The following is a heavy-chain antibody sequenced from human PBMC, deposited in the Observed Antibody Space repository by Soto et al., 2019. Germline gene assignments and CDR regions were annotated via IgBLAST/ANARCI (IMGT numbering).Heavy chain of an antibody. D-gene: IGHD1-1*01. CDR2: ISYDGSDK. V-gene: IGHV3-30*18. Sequence: QVQLVESGGGVVQTGRSLRLSCAASGFTFSSYGMHWVRQAPGKGLEWVAVISYDGSDKYYADSVQGRFTISRDNSKNTLDLQMNSLRAEDTAVYYCAKVQLERRVYYYGMDVWGQGTTVTVSS. J-gene: IGHJ6*02. CDR3: AKVQLERRVYYYGMDV. CDR1: GFTFSSYG.